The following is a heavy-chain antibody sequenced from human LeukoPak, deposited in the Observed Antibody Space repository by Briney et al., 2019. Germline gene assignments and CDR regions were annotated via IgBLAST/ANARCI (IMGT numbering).Heavy chain of an antibody. D-gene: IGHD2-2*01. CDR3: ARGFGGVIVVVPAANYNWFDP. J-gene: IGHJ5*02. Sequence: PSQTLSLACTVSGGSISSGGYYWSWIRQHPGKGLEWIGYIYYSGSTYYNPSLKSRVTISVDTSKNQFSLKLSSVTAADTAVYYCARGFGGVIVVVPAANYNWFDPWGQGTLVTVSS. V-gene: IGHV4-31*03. CDR2: IYYSGST. CDR1: GGSISSGGYY.